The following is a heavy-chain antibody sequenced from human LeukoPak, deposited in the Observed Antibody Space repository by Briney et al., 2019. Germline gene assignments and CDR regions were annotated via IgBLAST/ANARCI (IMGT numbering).Heavy chain of an antibody. CDR3: AKGPITHYYYYGMDV. J-gene: IGHJ6*02. D-gene: IGHD1-14*01. CDR2: ISYDGSNK. CDR1: GFTFSSYG. Sequence: PGGSLRLSCAASGFTFSSYGMHWVRQAPGKGLEWVAVISYDGSNKYYADSVKGRFTISRDNSKNTLYLQMNSLRAEDTAVYYCAKGPITHYYYYGMDVWGQGTTVTVSS. V-gene: IGHV3-30*18.